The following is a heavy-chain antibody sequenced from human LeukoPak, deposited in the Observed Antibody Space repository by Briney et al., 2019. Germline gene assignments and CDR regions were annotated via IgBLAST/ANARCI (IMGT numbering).Heavy chain of an antibody. CDR1: GGSISSYY. CDR3: ARHTGYISGEYSNYEDS. V-gene: IGHV4-4*07. CDR2: INTSGST. Sequence: SVTLSLTCTVSGGSISSYYWNWIRQPAGKGLEWIGLINTSGSTYYNPSLKSRVTISVDTSKNQFSLKLTSVTAADTALYYCARHTGYISGEYSNYEDSWGQGTLVTVSS. J-gene: IGHJ4*02. D-gene: IGHD4-11*01.